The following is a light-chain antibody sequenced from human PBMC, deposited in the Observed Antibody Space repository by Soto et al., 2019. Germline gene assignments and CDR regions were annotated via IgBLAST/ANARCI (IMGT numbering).Light chain of an antibody. Sequence: EIVLTRSPATLSLSPWEIATLSFMASQSVSNNYLAWYQQKPGQAPRLLIYGASNRATGIPDRFSGSGSGTDFTLTISRLEPEDFAVYFCQQYHNWPPITFGQGTRLEI. J-gene: IGKJ5*01. CDR1: QSVSNNY. CDR2: GAS. V-gene: IGKV3-20*01. CDR3: QQYHNWPPIT.